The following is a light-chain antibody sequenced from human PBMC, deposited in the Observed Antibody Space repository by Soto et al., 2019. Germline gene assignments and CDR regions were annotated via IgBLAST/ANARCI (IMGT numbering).Light chain of an antibody. CDR2: DVS. V-gene: IGLV2-14*01. CDR3: SSYTSSSTLYV. CDR1: SSDVGGYNY. Sequence: QSVLTQPASVSGSPGQSITISCTGTSSDVGGYNYVSWYQQHPGKAPKLMNYDVSNRPSGVSNRFSGSKSGKTASLNISGLQAEDEADYYCSSYTSSSTLYVFGTGTKVTVL. J-gene: IGLJ1*01.